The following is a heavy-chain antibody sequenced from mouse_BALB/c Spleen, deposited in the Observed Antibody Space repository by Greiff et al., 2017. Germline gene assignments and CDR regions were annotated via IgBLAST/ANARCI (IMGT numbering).Heavy chain of an antibody. Sequence: QVHVKQSGAELVRPGASVTLSCKASGYTFTDYEMHWVKQTPVHGLEWIGAIDPETGGTAYNQKFKGKATLTADKSSSTAYMELRSLTSEDSAFYYCTNSYYGNRGFAYGGQGTLVTVSA. CDR1: GYTFTDYE. CDR3: TNSYYGNRGFAY. V-gene: IGHV1-15*01. J-gene: IGHJ3*01. CDR2: IDPETGGT. D-gene: IGHD2-10*01.